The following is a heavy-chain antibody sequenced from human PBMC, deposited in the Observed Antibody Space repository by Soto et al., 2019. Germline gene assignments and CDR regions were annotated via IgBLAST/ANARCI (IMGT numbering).Heavy chain of an antibody. D-gene: IGHD6-6*01. Sequence: QPGGSLRLSCAASGFTFSNYEMNWVRQAPGKGLEWVSYISSSGSNIYYADSVRGRFTVSRDNAKNSLNLQMNSLRDEDTAVYYCARDELGGYFDYWGRGTLVTVSS. CDR3: ARDELGGYFDY. CDR1: GFTFSNYE. CDR2: ISSSGSNI. V-gene: IGHV3-48*03. J-gene: IGHJ4*03.